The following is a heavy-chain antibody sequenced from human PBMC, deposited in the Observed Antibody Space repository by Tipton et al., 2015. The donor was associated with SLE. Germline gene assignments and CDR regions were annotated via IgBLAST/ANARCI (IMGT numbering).Heavy chain of an antibody. D-gene: IGHD6-13*01. CDR1: GFTLSSYG. Sequence: RSLRLSCAASGFTLSSYGMHWVRQAPGKGLEWVAVIWYDGSKKYYADSVKGRFTISRDNSKTSLYLQMNSLRAEDTAVYYCVSDPAAAGTGGYFDYWGQGTLVTVSS. V-gene: IGHV3-33*01. CDR3: VSDPAAAGTGGYFDY. CDR2: IWYDGSKK. J-gene: IGHJ4*02.